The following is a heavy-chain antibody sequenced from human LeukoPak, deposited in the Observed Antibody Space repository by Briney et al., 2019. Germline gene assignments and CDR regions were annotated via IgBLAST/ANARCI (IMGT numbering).Heavy chain of an antibody. V-gene: IGHV4-59*01. CDR2: IYYSGST. D-gene: IGHD3-10*01. Sequence: SETLSLTCTVSGGSISSYYWSWIRQPPGKGLEWIGYIYYSGSTNYNPSLKSRVTISVDTSKNQFSLKPSSVTAADTAVYYCARLGGWFGELLTVFYYMDVWGKGTTVTVSS. J-gene: IGHJ6*03. CDR3: ARLGGWFGELLTVFYYMDV. CDR1: GGSISSYY.